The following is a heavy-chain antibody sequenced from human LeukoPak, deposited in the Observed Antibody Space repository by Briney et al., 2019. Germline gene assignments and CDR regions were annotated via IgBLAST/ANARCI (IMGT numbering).Heavy chain of an antibody. CDR1: GYTFTSYD. CDR2: INPNSGCT. CDR3: AREMHGEY. J-gene: IGHJ4*02. V-gene: IGHV1-2*02. Sequence: GASVKVSCKASGYTFTSYDIHWVRQPTGQGLEWMGWINPNSGCTNYAQKFQGRVTMTRDTSISTAYMELSSLRSADTAVYYCAREMHGEYWGQGTLVTVSS.